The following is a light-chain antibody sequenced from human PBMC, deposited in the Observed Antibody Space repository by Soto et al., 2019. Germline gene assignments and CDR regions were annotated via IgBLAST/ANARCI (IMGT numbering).Light chain of an antibody. V-gene: IGKV1-39*01. CDR1: QSISSY. Sequence: DIQMTQSPSSLSASVGERVTITCRASQSISSYLNWFQQKPGKAPKLLIYAAYSLPTGVQSRFSGSGSGTDFTLTIRSLQREDFATYYCKESLTSLGTFGPGTKVDNK. CDR3: KESLTSLGT. CDR2: AAY. J-gene: IGKJ3*01.